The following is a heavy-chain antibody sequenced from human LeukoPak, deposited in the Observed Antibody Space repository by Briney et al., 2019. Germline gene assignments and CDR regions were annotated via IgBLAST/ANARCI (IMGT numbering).Heavy chain of an antibody. V-gene: IGHV4-59*08. CDR3: ARRPFYYDSSGYYYGAFDI. J-gene: IGHJ3*02. CDR2: IYYSGST. D-gene: IGHD3-22*01. CDR1: GGSISSYY. Sequence: SETLSLTCTVSGGSISSYYWSWIRQPPGKGLEWIGYIYYSGSTNYNPSLKSQVTISVDTSKNQFSLKLSSVTAADTAVYYCARRPFYYDSSGYYYGAFDIWGQGTMVTVSS.